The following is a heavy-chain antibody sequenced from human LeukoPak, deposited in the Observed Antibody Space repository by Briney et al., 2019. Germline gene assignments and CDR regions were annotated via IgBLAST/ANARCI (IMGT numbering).Heavy chain of an antibody. V-gene: IGHV4-4*02. D-gene: IGHD6-13*01. J-gene: IGHJ5*02. CDR1: GGSISSSNW. CDR3: ARGIRIAAAGINWFDP. Sequence: SETLSLTCAVSGGSISSSNWWSWVRQPPGKGLEWIGEIYHSGSTNYNPSLKCRVTISVDKSKNQFSLKLSSVTAADTAVYYCARGIRIAAAGINWFDPWGQGTLVTVSS. CDR2: IYHSGST.